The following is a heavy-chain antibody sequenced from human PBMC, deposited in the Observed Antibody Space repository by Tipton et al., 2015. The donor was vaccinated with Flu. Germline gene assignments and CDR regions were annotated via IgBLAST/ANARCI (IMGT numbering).Heavy chain of an antibody. D-gene: IGHD1-1*01. V-gene: IGHV3-30-3*01. Sequence: SLRLSCAASGFSLSNHNMHWVRQAPGKGLEWVAVVSYDGAYKYADSVEGVSKYADSAKGRFTISRDSSKNTLYLQMNSLTTDDTAVYYCARDERVRSPDSSYYFDSWGQGTLVTVSS. CDR2: VSYDGAYK. CDR1: GFSLSNHN. J-gene: IGHJ4*02. CDR3: ARDERVRSPDSSYYFDS.